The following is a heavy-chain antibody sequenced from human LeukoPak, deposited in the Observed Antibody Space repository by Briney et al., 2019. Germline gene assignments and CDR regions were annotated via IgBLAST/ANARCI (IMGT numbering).Heavy chain of an antibody. J-gene: IGHJ4*02. CDR3: TRGGYGGGSFDY. CDR2: VRVKGYGATT. V-gene: IGHV3-49*04. Sequence: PGRSLRLSCTASVFTFGNYAMSWVRQAPGKGLEWVGFVRVKGYGATTEYAVSVKGRFTISRDDSKSIAYLQMNSLKTDDTGVYYCTRGGYGGGSFDYWGQGTLVTVSS. CDR1: VFTFGNYA. D-gene: IGHD4-23*01.